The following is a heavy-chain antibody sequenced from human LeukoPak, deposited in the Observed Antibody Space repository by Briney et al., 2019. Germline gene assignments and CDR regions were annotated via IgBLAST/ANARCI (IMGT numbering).Heavy chain of an antibody. CDR2: LYASGST. J-gene: IGHJ4*02. V-gene: IGHV4-4*07. CDR3: VDFDFDY. Sequence: SETLSLTCSVSGGSITGYSWSWIRQPAGKGLEWIGRLYASGSTNYNPSLKSRVTMSVDTSKNQFSLKLSSVTAADTAVYYCVDFDFDYWGQGTLVTVSS. CDR1: GGSITGYS.